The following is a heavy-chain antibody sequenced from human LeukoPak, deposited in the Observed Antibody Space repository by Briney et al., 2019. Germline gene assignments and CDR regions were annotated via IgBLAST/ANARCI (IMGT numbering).Heavy chain of an antibody. J-gene: IGHJ4*02. CDR3: ARYASSGYYRYYFDY. CDR1: GGSISSSSYS. CDR2: IYYSGST. Sequence: SETLSLTCTVSGGSISSSSYSWGWIRQPPGKGLEWIGTIYYSGSTYHNPSLKSRVTISEDTSKFQFSLNLSSVTAADTAVYYCARYASSGYYRYYFDYWGQGTLVTVSS. V-gene: IGHV4-39*01. D-gene: IGHD3-22*01.